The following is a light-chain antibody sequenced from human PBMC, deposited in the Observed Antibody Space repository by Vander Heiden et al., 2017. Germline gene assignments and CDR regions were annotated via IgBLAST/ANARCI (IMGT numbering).Light chain of an antibody. J-gene: IGKJ1*01. V-gene: IGKV2-28*01. CDR3: MQALQTPRT. Sequence: DIVMTLSPPSLPVTPGEPASISCRSSQSLLHSNGYNYLDWYLQKPGQSPQLLIYLGSNRASGVPDRFSGSGSGTDFTLKISRVEAEDVGVYYCMQALQTPRTFGQGTKVEIK. CDR2: LGS. CDR1: QSLLHSNGYNY.